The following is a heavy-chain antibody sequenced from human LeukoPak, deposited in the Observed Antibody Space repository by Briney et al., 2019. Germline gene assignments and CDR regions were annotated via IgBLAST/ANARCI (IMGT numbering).Heavy chain of an antibody. Sequence: GASVKVSCKASGYTFTSNYIHWVRQAPGQGLEWMGWINPNSGGTNYAQKFQGRVTMTRDTSISTAYMELSRLRSDDTAVYYCARVGEDGYNLNYWGQGTLVTVSS. CDR2: INPNSGGT. D-gene: IGHD5-24*01. CDR1: GYTFTSNY. V-gene: IGHV1-2*02. J-gene: IGHJ4*02. CDR3: ARVGEDGYNLNY.